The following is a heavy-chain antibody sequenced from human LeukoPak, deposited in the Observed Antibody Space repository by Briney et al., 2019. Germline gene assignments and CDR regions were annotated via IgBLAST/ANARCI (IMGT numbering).Heavy chain of an antibody. CDR2: INPNSGGT. CDR3: ARRPRTGTTVDY. V-gene: IGHV1-2*06. CDR1: GYTFTGYY. D-gene: IGHD1-1*01. J-gene: IGHJ4*02. Sequence: ASVKVSCKASGYTFTGYYMHWVRQAPGQGLEWMGRINPNSGGTNYAQKFQGRVTMTRDTSTSTAYMELSRLRSDDTAVYYCARRPRTGTTVDYWGQGTLVTVSS.